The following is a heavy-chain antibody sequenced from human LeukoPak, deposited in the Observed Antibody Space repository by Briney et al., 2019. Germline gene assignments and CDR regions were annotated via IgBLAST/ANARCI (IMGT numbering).Heavy chain of an antibody. CDR2: ISGGGETT. CDR1: GFTFSSYG. V-gene: IGHV3-23*01. J-gene: IGHJ4*02. Sequence: GGSLRLSCAASGFTFSSYGMHRVRQAPGKGLEWVSSISGGGETTYYADSAKGRFTISRDNSQNTLYLQMNSLRAEDTAVYYCARDYADYVGYFFFDYWGQGTLVTVSS. D-gene: IGHD4-17*01. CDR3: ARDYADYVGYFFFDY.